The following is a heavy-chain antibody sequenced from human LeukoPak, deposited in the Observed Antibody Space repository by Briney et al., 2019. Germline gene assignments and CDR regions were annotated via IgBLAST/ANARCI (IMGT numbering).Heavy chain of an antibody. D-gene: IGHD3-10*01. CDR2: IYYSGST. V-gene: IGHV4-39*07. CDR1: GGSISSSSYY. J-gene: IGHJ3*02. CDR3: AREAKLLYAFDI. Sequence: PSETLSLTCTVSGGSISSSSYYWGWIRQPPGKGLEWTGSIYYSGSTYYNPSLKSRVTISVDTSKNQFSLKLSSVTAADTAVYYCAREAKLLYAFDIWGQGTMVTVSS.